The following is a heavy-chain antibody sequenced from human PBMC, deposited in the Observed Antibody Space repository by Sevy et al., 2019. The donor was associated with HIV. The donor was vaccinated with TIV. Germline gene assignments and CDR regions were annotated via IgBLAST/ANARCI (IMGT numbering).Heavy chain of an antibody. CDR2: IHYSGST. V-gene: IGHV4-39*02. Sequence: SETLSPTCTVSGGSISSSSYYWGWIRQPPGKGLEWFGSIHYSGSTYYNPSLKSRVTISADTSKNQVSLKLSSVTSADTAVYYCARETIVLPPATRAVTWYFDLWGRGTLVTVSS. CDR3: ARETIVLPPATRAVTWYFDL. CDR1: GGSISSSSYY. J-gene: IGHJ2*01. D-gene: IGHD2-2*01.